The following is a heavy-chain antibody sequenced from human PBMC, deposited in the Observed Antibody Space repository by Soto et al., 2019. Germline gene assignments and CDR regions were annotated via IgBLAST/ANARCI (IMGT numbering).Heavy chain of an antibody. D-gene: IGHD2-15*01. J-gene: IGHJ6*02. CDR1: GGSISSGDYY. V-gene: IGHV4-61*08. Sequence: ASETLSLTCSVSGGSISSGDYYWSWIRQPPGKGLEWIGYIYYIGSTDYNPSLKSRVTISVDTSNNQFSLKLNSVTSADTAVYYCARASISGGNSASHYAMDVWGQGTTVTVSS. CDR2: IYYIGST. CDR3: ARASISGGNSASHYAMDV.